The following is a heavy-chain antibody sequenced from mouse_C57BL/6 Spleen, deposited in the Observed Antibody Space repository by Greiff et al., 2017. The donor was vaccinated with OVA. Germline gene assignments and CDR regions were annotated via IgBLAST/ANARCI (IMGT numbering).Heavy chain of an antibody. J-gene: IGHJ3*01. CDR2: ISDGGSYT. CDR1: GFTFSSYA. Sequence: EVKLVESGGGLVKPGGSLKLSCAASGFTFSSYAMSWVRQTPEKRLEWVATISDGGSYTYYPDNVKGRFTISRDNAKNNLYLQMSHLKSEDTAMYYCARAIYYDYPWFAYWGQGTLVTVSA. V-gene: IGHV5-4*03. CDR3: ARAIYYDYPWFAY. D-gene: IGHD2-4*01.